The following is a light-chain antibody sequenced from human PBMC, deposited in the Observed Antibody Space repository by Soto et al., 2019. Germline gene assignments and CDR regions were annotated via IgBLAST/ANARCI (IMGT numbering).Light chain of an antibody. CDR3: QQYDNWPQT. CDR1: QSVSSIY. CDR2: GAS. J-gene: IGKJ1*01. Sequence: IVLTQSPGTLSLSPGERPTLACSASQSVSSIYLAWYQQKPGQAPRLLIYGASSRATGIPARFSGRGSGTEFTLTIGSLQSVDFAVYYCQQYDNWPQTFGQGTKVDIK. V-gene: IGKV3-15*01.